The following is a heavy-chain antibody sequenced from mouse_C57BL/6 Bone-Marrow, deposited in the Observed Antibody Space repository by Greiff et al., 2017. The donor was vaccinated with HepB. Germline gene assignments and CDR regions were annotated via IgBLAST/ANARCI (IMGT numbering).Heavy chain of an antibody. CDR2: INPNYGTT. CDR3: ARAPYYGSSWGFAY. D-gene: IGHD1-1*01. CDR1: GYSFTDYN. V-gene: IGHV1-39*01. Sequence: EVQLQQSGPELVKPGASVKISCKASGYSFTDYNMNWVKQSHGKSLEWIGVINPNYGTTSYNQKFKGKATLTVDQSSSTADMQLNSLTSEDSAVEYCARAPYYGSSWGFAYWGQGTPVTVSA. J-gene: IGHJ3*01.